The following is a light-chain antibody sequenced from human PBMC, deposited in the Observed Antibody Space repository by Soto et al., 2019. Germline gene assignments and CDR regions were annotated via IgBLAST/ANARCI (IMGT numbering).Light chain of an antibody. J-gene: IGLJ2*01. Sequence: QSALTQPPSASGSPGQSVTISCTGTSSDVGGYNYVSWYQQHPGKAPKLILYEVSERPSGVPDRFSGSKSGHTASLTVSGLQAEDDADYYCSSYAGINTVVFGGGTKLTVL. CDR1: SSDVGGYNY. V-gene: IGLV2-8*01. CDR2: EVS. CDR3: SSYAGINTVV.